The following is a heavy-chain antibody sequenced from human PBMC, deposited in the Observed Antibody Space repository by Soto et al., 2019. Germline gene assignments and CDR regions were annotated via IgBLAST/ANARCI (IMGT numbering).Heavy chain of an antibody. CDR2: IWFDGSKE. Sequence: QVELVESGGGVVQPGGSLRLACAASGFTFSSYGMHWVRQAPGKGLEWVAVIWFDGSKEFYAASVEGRFTISRDNSKNMVYLEMNSPRDVDTAVYYCARAVPAAKGWFDSWGQGTLVPVSS. D-gene: IGHD2-2*01. V-gene: IGHV3-33*01. CDR1: GFTFSSYG. CDR3: ARAVPAAKGWFDS. J-gene: IGHJ5*01.